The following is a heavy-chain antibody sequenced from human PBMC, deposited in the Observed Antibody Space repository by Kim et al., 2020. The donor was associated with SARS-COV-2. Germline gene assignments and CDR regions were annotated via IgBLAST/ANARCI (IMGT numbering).Heavy chain of an antibody. D-gene: IGHD1-26*01. CDR1: GFTFGDYA. J-gene: IGHJ6*02. V-gene: IGHV3-49*04. CDR3: TRDWSYNLEDYYGMDV. Sequence: GGSLRLSCTASGFTFGDYAMSWVRQAPGKGLEWVGFIRSKAYGGTTEYAASVKGRFTISRDDSKSIAYLQMNSLKTEDTAVYYCTRDWSYNLEDYYGMDVWGQGTTVTVSS. CDR2: IRSKAYGGTT.